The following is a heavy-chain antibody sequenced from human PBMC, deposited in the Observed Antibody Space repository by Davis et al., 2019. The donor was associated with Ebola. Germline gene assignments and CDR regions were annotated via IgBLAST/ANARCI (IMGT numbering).Heavy chain of an antibody. D-gene: IGHD1-1*01. V-gene: IGHV1-18*01. CDR3: ARRGDDNDNDFDY. Sequence: AASVKVSCKASGYTLITSGITWVRQAPGQGLEWMGWISAHNDDTNYSQKVQGRVTMTIDTSTNTAYLELRSLKSDDTAGYYCARRGDDNDNDFDYWGQGTLVTVSS. J-gene: IGHJ4*02. CDR2: ISAHNDDT. CDR1: GYTLITSG.